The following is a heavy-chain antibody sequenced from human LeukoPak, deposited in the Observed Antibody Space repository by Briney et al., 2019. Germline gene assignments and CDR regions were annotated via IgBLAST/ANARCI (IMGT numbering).Heavy chain of an antibody. D-gene: IGHD2-2*01. CDR2: ISYDGSNK. Sequence: GGSLRLSCAASGFTFSSYAMHWVPQAPGKGLEWVAVISYDGSNKYYADSVKGRFTISRDNSKNTLYLQMNSLRAEDTAVYYCARGNVPAAIRGALDYWGQGTLVTVSS. J-gene: IGHJ4*02. CDR3: ARGNVPAAIRGALDY. CDR1: GFTFSSYA. V-gene: IGHV3-30*01.